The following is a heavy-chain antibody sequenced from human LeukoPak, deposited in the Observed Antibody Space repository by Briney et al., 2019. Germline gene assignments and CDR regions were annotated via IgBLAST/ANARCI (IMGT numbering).Heavy chain of an antibody. V-gene: IGHV4-59*01. CDR3: ARVPNYFDSSGYYYGAYYFDY. CDR2: IYYSGST. D-gene: IGHD3-22*01. CDR1: GGSISTYY. J-gene: IGHJ4*02. Sequence: PSETLSLTCTVSGGSISTYYGNWIRQAPGKGLEWIGYIYYSGSTNYNPSLKSRVTISVDTSRNQFSLKLSSVTAADTAIYYCARVPNYFDSSGYYYGAYYFDYWGQGTLVTVSS.